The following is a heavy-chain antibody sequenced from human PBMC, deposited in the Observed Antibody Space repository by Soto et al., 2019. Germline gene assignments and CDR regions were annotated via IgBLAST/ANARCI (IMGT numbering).Heavy chain of an antibody. CDR2: IYTGGGK. CDR1: GLTVSTNP. CDR3: ARDGSGH. Sequence: EVQLVESGGGLVQPGGSLRLSCEASGLTVSTNPMSWVRQAPGKGLEWVSVIYTGGGKHCADSVKGRFTISRDNSKNTVKLQMNSLRPEDTAVYYCARDGSGHWGQGTLVTVSS. J-gene: IGHJ4*02. V-gene: IGHV3-66*01.